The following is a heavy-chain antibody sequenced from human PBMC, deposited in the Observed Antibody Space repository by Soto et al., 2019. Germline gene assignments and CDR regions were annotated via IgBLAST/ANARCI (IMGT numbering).Heavy chain of an antibody. V-gene: IGHV1-18*01. Sequence: ASVKVSCKASGYTFTSYGISCVRQAPGQGLEWMGWISAYIGTTNYAQKFQGRVTITADESTSTAYMELSSLRSEDTAVYYCARDKVGYYDSSGYYRVSVPPDYYYGMAVWVQGTTVTVSS. CDR3: ARDKVGYYDSSGYYRVSVPPDYYYGMAV. D-gene: IGHD3-22*01. CDR2: ISAYIGTT. CDR1: GYTFTSYG. J-gene: IGHJ6*02.